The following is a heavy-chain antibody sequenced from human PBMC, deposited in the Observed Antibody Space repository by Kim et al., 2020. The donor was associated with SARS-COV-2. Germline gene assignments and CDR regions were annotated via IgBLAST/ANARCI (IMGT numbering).Heavy chain of an antibody. Sequence: GGSLRLSCAASGFTFSSYAMSWVRQAPGKGLEWVSAISGSGGSTYYADSVKGRFTISRDNSKNTLYLQMNSLRAEDTAVYYCAKANRDVAHFHNWFDPWGQGTLVTVSS. CDR1: GFTFSSYA. CDR2: ISGSGGST. V-gene: IGHV3-23*01. CDR3: AKANRDVAHFHNWFDP. D-gene: IGHD2-15*01. J-gene: IGHJ5*02.